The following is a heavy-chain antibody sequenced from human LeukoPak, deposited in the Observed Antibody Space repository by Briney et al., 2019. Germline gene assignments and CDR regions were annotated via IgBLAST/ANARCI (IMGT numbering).Heavy chain of an antibody. CDR2: IYSDGRT. CDR3: AKYYDILTGYQPFDP. CDR1: GFTVSSNY. V-gene: IGHV3-53*01. D-gene: IGHD3-9*01. Sequence: GGSLRLSCAASGFTVSSNYMSWVRQAPGKGLEWVSVIYSDGRTYYADSVKGRFTISRDNSKNTLYLETNSLRAEDTAVYYCAKYYDILTGYQPFDPWGQGTLVTVSS. J-gene: IGHJ5*02.